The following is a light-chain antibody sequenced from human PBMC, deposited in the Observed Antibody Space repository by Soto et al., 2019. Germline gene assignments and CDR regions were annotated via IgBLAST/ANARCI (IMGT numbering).Light chain of an antibody. CDR3: AVWDDSLNAVV. V-gene: IGLV1-44*01. Sequence: QSVLTQPPSASGTPGQRVTISCSGSSSNIGRNAVNWYQQLPGAAPTLLIYSSYQRPSGVPDRFSGSKSGTSGSLDIRGLQSEDEAAYYCAVWDDSLNAVVFGGGTKLTVL. J-gene: IGLJ2*01. CDR2: SSY. CDR1: SSNIGRNA.